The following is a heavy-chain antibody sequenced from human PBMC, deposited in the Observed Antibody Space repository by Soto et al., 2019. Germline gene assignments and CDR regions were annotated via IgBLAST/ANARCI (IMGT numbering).Heavy chain of an antibody. Sequence: GGSLRLSCAASGFTFSSYGRHWVRQAPGKGLEWVAVIWYDGSNKYYADSVKGRFTISRDNSKNTLYLQMNSLRAEDTAVYYCAREHKKITMIVVAPDYWGQGTLVTVSS. D-gene: IGHD3-22*01. CDR2: IWYDGSNK. J-gene: IGHJ4*02. V-gene: IGHV3-33*01. CDR3: AREHKKITMIVVAPDY. CDR1: GFTFSSYG.